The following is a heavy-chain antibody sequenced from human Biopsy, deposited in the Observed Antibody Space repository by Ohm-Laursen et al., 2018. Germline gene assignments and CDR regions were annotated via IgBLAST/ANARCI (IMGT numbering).Heavy chain of an antibody. CDR2: INCKTGAT. D-gene: IGHD2-8*01. J-gene: IGHJ4*02. CDR1: SYTFTDYN. CDR3: ARDPLNGHKHFDY. V-gene: IGHV1-2*02. Sequence: SSVKVPCKTSSYTFTDYNIHWMRQAPGQGLEWLGYINCKTGATNYAQKFQGTVTMTRDTSISTAYLALGSLRSADTAIYYCARDPLNGHKHFDYWGQGSLVTVSS.